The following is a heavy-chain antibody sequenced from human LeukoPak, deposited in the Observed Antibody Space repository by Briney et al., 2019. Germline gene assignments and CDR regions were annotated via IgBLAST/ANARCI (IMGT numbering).Heavy chain of an antibody. CDR3: ARGPITETYYFDY. D-gene: IGHD1-20*01. CDR1: GYSFTSYW. Sequence: RGESLKISCKGSGYSFTSYWIGWVRQMPGKGLEWMGIIYPGDSDTRYSPSFQGQVTISADKSISTAFLQWSSLKASDTAMYYCARGPITETYYFDYWGQGTLVTVSS. J-gene: IGHJ4*02. V-gene: IGHV5-51*01. CDR2: IYPGDSDT.